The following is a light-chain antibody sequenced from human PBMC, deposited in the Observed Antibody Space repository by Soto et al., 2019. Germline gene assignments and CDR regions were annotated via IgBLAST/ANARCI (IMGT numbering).Light chain of an antibody. V-gene: IGLV2-14*03. Sequence: QSALTQPATVSGSPGQSSTISCTGTSSDVGCYNYVSWYQQHPGKAPKLMIYDISNRPSGVSNRFSGSKSGNTASLTISGLQVEDEADYYCSSYTSSSTVIFGGGTQLTVL. CDR1: SSDVGCYNY. J-gene: IGLJ2*01. CDR2: DIS. CDR3: SSYTSSSTVI.